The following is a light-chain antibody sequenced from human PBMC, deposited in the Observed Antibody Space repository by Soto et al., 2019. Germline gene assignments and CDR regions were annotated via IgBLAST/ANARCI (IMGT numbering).Light chain of an antibody. J-gene: IGLJ2*01. V-gene: IGLV1-40*01. CDR3: QSYDINLSVVV. CDR1: RSNIGAGND. CDR2: GNT. Sequence: QSVLTQPPSASGAPGQWVTISCTGSRSNIGAGNDVPWYQQLPGTAPKLIIDGNTNRPSGIPDRFSGSKSGTSASLAITGLQAEDEADYYCQSYDINLSVVVFGGGTKLTVL.